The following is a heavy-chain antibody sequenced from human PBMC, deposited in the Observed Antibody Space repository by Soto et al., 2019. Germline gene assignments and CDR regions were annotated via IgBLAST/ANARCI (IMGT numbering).Heavy chain of an antibody. D-gene: IGHD1-26*01. CDR1: GFTFSSYG. V-gene: IGHV3-30*18. Sequence: PGGSLRLSCAASGFTFSSYGMHWVRQAPGKGLEWVAVISYDGSNKYYADSVKGRFTISRDNSKNTLYLQMNSLRAEDTAVYYCAKPALLRKVFDYWGQGTLVTVSS. J-gene: IGHJ4*02. CDR2: ISYDGSNK. CDR3: AKPALLRKVFDY.